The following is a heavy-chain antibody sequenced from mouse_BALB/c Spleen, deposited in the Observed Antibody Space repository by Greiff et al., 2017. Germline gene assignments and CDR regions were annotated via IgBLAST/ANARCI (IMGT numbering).Heavy chain of an antibody. V-gene: IGHV2-2*02. CDR1: GFSLTSYG. D-gene: IGHD2-1*01. Sequence: QVQLQQSGPGLVQPSQSLSITCTVSGFSLTSYGVHWVRQSPGKGLEWLGVIWSGGSTDYNAAFISRLSISKDNSKSQVFFKMNSLQANDTAIYYCARMGNPYAMDYWGQGTSVTVSS. J-gene: IGHJ4*01. CDR3: ARMGNPYAMDY. CDR2: IWSGGST.